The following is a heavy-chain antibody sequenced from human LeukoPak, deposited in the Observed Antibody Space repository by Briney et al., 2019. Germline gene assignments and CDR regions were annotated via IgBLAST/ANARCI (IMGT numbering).Heavy chain of an antibody. CDR1: GFTFSSYG. J-gene: IGHJ6*03. Sequence: GGSLRLSCAASGFTFSSYGMHLVRQAPGKGLEWVAFIRYDGSNKYYAVSVKGRFTISRDNSKNTLYLQMNSLRAEDTAVYYCAKDFYDMNIPAAIDYYYYMDVWGKGTTVTVSS. V-gene: IGHV3-30*02. CDR2: IRYDGSNK. D-gene: IGHD2-2*01. CDR3: AKDFYDMNIPAAIDYYYYMDV.